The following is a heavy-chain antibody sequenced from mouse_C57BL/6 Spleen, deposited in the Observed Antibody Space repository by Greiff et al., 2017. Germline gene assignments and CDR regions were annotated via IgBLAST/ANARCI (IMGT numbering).Heavy chain of an antibody. J-gene: IGHJ1*03. CDR3: TRNPLASQFITTVVAQGGYWYFDV. CDR2: IDPETGGT. V-gene: IGHV1-15*01. D-gene: IGHD1-1*01. Sequence: VQLQQSGAELVRPGASVTLSCKASGYTFTDYEMHWVKQTPVHGLEWIGAIDPETGGTAYNQKFKGKAILTADKSSSTAYMELRSLTSEDSAVYYGTRNPLASQFITTVVAQGGYWYFDVWGTGTTVTVSS. CDR1: GYTFTDYE.